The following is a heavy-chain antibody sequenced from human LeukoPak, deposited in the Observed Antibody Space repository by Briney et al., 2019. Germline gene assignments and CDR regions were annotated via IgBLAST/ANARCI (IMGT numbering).Heavy chain of an antibody. J-gene: IGHJ4*02. CDR1: GYTFTSYD. Sequence: ASVKVSCKASGYTFTSYDISWVRQAPGQGLEWMGRIIPILGIANYAQKFQGRVTITADKSTSTAYMELSSLRSEDTAVYYCARDRRDGYSFWGQGTLVTVSS. CDR3: ARDRRDGYSF. V-gene: IGHV1-69*04. CDR2: IIPILGIA. D-gene: IGHD5-24*01.